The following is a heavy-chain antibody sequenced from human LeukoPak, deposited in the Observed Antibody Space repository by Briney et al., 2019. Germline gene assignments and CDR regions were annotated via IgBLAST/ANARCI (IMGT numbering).Heavy chain of an antibody. Sequence: TSETLSLTCTVSGASISSGNYYWGWVRQPPGKGLEWIGSIYYSGSTYYNPSLKSRVTISVDTSKNQFSLKLSSVTAADTAVYYCARHALYWGQGTLVTVSS. CDR3: ARHALY. J-gene: IGHJ4*02. CDR2: IYYSGST. V-gene: IGHV4-39*01. CDR1: GASISSGNYY.